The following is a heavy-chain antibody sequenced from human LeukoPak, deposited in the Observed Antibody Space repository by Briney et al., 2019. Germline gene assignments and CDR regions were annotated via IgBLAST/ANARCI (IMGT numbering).Heavy chain of an antibody. CDR3: ARHALPMVRGVISYCYYGMDV. D-gene: IGHD3-10*01. J-gene: IGHJ6*02. CDR1: GDSVSTNSAA. Sequence: SQTLSLTCAISGDSVSTNSAAWNWNRQSPSRGLEWLGRTYYRSKWYNDYAVSVKSRITINPDTSKNQFSLQLNSVTPEDTAVYYCARHALPMVRGVISYCYYGMDVWGQGTTVTVSS. CDR2: TYYRSKWYN. V-gene: IGHV6-1*01.